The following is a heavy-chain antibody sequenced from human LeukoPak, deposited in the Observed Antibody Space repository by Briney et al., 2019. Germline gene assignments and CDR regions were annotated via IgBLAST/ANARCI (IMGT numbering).Heavy chain of an antibody. Sequence: PGGSLRLSCAASGFTFSSYWMQWVRQAPGKGLVWVSRIDGDGSSTNYADSVEGRFTISRDDSKNTLYVQMNSLRVDDAAVYYCAKDSGYASAFDIWGQGTMVTVSS. V-gene: IGHV3-74*01. J-gene: IGHJ3*02. CDR3: AKDSGYASAFDI. CDR1: GFTFSSYW. CDR2: IDGDGSST. D-gene: IGHD5-12*01.